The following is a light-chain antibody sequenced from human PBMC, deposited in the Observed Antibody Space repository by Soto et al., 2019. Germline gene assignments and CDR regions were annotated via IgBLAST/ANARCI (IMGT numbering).Light chain of an antibody. V-gene: IGLV2-14*01. J-gene: IGLJ1*01. CDR2: EVS. CDR3: SSYTSGDFRV. Sequence: QSVLTQPASVSGSPGQSITISCTGTSSDVGGYNYVSWYQQHPGKAPKLMIYEVSNRPSGVSNRFSGSKSGNTASLTISGLQAEDEADYYCSSYTSGDFRVFGTGTKLTVL. CDR1: SSDVGGYNY.